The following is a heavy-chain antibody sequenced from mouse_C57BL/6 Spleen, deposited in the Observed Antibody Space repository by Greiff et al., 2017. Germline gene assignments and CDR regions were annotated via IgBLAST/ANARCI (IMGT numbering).Heavy chain of an antibody. CDR2: ISSGSSTI. V-gene: IGHV5-17*01. J-gene: IGHJ4*01. D-gene: IGHD2-12*01. CDR3: ANDQQYYAMDY. Sequence: EVQLVESGGGLVKPGGSLKLSCAASGFTFSDYGMHWVRQAPEKGLEWVAYISSGSSTIYYAASVKGRFTISRDNAKNTLFLQMSSLRSEETAKYCCANDQQYYAMDYWGQGTSVTVSS. CDR1: GFTFSDYG.